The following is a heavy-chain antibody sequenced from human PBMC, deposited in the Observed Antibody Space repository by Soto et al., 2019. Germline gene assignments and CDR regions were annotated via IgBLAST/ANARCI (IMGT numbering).Heavy chain of an antibody. Sequence: PSQTLSLTCAISGDSLSRNSVAWNWIRQSPSRGLEWLGRTYYRSKWYNNYAESVKSRITINPDTSKNQFSLQLNSVTPEDTAVYYCARGQADYYAMDVWGQGTTVTVSS. D-gene: IGHD2-15*01. CDR3: ARGQADYYAMDV. J-gene: IGHJ6*02. CDR2: TYYRSKWYN. V-gene: IGHV6-1*01. CDR1: GDSLSRNSVA.